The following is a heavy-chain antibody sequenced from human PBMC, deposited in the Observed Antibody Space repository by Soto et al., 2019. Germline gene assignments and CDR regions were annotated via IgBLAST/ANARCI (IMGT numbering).Heavy chain of an antibody. CDR3: TRHDGKSQQLAPLDY. D-gene: IGHD6-13*01. CDR1: GFTFSGSA. J-gene: IGHJ4*02. V-gene: IGHV3-73*02. CDR2: IRSKANSYAT. Sequence: EVQLVESGGGLVQPGGSLKLSCAASGFTFSGSAMHWVRQASGKGLEWVGRIRSKANSYATAYAASVKGRFTISRDDSKSTAYLQMNSLKTEDTAVYYCTRHDGKSQQLAPLDYWGQGTLVTVSS.